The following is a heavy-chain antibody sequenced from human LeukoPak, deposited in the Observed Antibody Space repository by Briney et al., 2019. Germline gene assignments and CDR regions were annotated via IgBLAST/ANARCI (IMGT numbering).Heavy chain of an antibody. CDR2: ISYDGSNK. CDR3: ARDGMVAAAGFYFDY. Sequence: GGSLRLSCVASGFTFSSYAMNWVRQAPGKGLEWVAVISYDGSNKYYADSVKGRFTISRDNSKNTLYLQMNSLRAEDTAVYYCARDGMVAAAGFYFDYWGQGTLVTVSS. V-gene: IGHV3-30-3*01. CDR1: GFTFSSYA. D-gene: IGHD6-13*01. J-gene: IGHJ4*02.